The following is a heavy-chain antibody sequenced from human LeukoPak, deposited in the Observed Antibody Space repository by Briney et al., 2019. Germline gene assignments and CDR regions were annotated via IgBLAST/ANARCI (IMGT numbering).Heavy chain of an antibody. CDR1: DGSITNYD. D-gene: IGHD6-19*01. V-gene: IGHV4-59*08. CDR3: ASEGLAVAGNFLY. J-gene: IGHJ4*02. Sequence: SETLSLTCTVSDGSITNYDWSWVRQPPGKGLEFIGHVHYSGTANYNPSLKSRVTISVDTSENQFSLNLRSVTAADTAVYYCASEGLAVAGNFLYWGQGALVTVSS. CDR2: VHYSGTA.